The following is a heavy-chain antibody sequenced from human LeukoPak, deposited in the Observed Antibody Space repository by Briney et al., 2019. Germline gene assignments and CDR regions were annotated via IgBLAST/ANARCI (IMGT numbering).Heavy chain of an antibody. CDR2: ISGSGGST. CDR1: GFTFSSYA. V-gene: IGHV3-23*01. CDR3: AKVRRKQLAHFDY. Sequence: PGGSLRLSCAASGFTFSSYAMSWVRQAPGKGLEWVAAISGSGGSTYYAGSVKGRFTISRDNSKNTLYLQMNSLRAEDTAVYYCAKVRRKQLAHFDYWGQGTLVTVSS. D-gene: IGHD6-13*01. J-gene: IGHJ4*02.